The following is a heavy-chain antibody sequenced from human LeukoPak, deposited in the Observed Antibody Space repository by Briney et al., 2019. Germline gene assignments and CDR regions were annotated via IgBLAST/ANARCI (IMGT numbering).Heavy chain of an antibody. J-gene: IGHJ4*02. V-gene: IGHV3-74*01. D-gene: IGHD2-15*01. CDR3: AREGSGQYYFDY. CDR2: ISGGGSST. Sequence: GGSLRLSCAASGFTFSNNRMHWARQAPGKGLVWVSRISGGGSSTSYADSVKGRFTISRDNAKNTLYLQTNSLRAEDTAVYYCAREGSGQYYFDYWGQGTLVTVSS. CDR1: GFTFSNNR.